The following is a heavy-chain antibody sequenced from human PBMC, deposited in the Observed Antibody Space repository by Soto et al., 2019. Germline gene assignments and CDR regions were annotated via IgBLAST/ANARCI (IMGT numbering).Heavy chain of an antibody. J-gene: IGHJ4*02. V-gene: IGHV4-59*01. D-gene: IGHD4-17*01. CDR3: ARRYGASFDY. CDR2: IYYSGST. CDR1: GGSISSYY. Sequence: PSETLSLTCTVSGGSISSYYWSWIRQPPGKGLEWIGYIYYSGSTNYNPSLKSRVTISVDTSKDQFSLKLSSVAAADTAVYYCARRYGASFDYWGQGTLVTVSS.